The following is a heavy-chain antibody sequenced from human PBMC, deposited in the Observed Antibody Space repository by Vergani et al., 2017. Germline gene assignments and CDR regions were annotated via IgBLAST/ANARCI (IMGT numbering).Heavy chain of an antibody. CDR2: INPHSGGT. CDR1: GYTITAYY. Sequence: VHLVQSGSEVKKPGASVQVSCTASGYTITAYYIHWVRHAPGQRLEWMGWINPHSGGTEYAQKFQSRVTMTWDTATTTAYVDLSSLRSDDTAVYYCARGRAYGGWFDPWGQGSLVTVSS. CDR3: ARGRAYGGWFDP. V-gene: IGHV1-2*02. J-gene: IGHJ5*02. D-gene: IGHD4-17*01.